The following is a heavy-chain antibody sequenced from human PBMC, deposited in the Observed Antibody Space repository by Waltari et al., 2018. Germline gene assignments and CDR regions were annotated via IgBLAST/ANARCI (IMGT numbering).Heavy chain of an antibody. V-gene: IGHV4-39*07. D-gene: IGHD3-10*01. CDR3: ARDWDGSGSYPD. CDR2: IYYSGST. Sequence: QLQMQESVPGLVKRSETMSLTCTVSGGSISSSSYYWGWTRQPPGKGLELIGSIYYSGSTYYNPSLKSRVTISVDTSKNQFSLKLSSVTAADTAVYYCARDWDGSGSYPDWGQGTLVTVSS. J-gene: IGHJ4*02. CDR1: GGSISSSSYY.